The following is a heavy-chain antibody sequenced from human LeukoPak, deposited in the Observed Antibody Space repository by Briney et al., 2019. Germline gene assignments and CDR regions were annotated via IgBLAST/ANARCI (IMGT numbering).Heavy chain of an antibody. D-gene: IGHD3-10*01. CDR3: ARGSGITMVRGVVVSGMDV. Sequence: SESLSRNCAVYSGTFSGYYWGWIRQPPGKGLKWIGEINHSGSTNYNPSLKSRVTISVDTSKNQFSLKLSSVTAADTAVYYCARGSGITMVRGVVVSGMDVRGKGTTVTVSS. V-gene: IGHV4-34*01. CDR1: SGTFSGYY. CDR2: INHSGST. J-gene: IGHJ6*04.